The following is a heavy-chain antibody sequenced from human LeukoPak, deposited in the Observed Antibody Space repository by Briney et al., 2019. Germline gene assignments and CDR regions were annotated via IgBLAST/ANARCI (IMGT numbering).Heavy chain of an antibody. D-gene: IGHD3-22*01. V-gene: IGHV1-69*13. J-gene: IGHJ3*02. Sequence: ASVKVSCKASGGTFSSYAISWVRQAPGQGLEWMGGIIPIFGTANYAQKFQGRVTITADESTSTAYMVLSSLRSEDTAVYYCARYLPDYYDSSGYGDAFDIWGQGTMVTVSS. CDR1: GGTFSSYA. CDR2: IIPIFGTA. CDR3: ARYLPDYYDSSGYGDAFDI.